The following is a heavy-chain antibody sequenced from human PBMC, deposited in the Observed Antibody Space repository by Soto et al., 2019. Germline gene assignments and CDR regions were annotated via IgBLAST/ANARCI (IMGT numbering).Heavy chain of an antibody. Sequence: QVQLVESGGGVVQPGRSLRLSCAASGFTFSSYGMHWVRQAPGKGLEWVAVISYDGSNKYYADSVKGRFTISRDNSKSTLYLQMNSLRAEDTAVYYCAKEGQDLAFRFDPWGQGTLVTVSS. CDR2: ISYDGSNK. CDR3: AKEGQDLAFRFDP. V-gene: IGHV3-30*18. CDR1: GFTFSSYG. J-gene: IGHJ5*02.